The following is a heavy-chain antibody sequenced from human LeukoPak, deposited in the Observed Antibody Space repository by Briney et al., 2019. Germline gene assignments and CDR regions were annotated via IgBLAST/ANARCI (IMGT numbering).Heavy chain of an antibody. Sequence: GGSLRLSCAASGFTFTNYGMHRVRQAPGKGLEWVAVVWFDGTNKFYADSVKGRFTISRDNSKNTVYLQMNSLRAEDTAVYYCASINYYDSSGHGGYWGQGTLVTVSS. D-gene: IGHD3-22*01. V-gene: IGHV3-33*01. CDR2: VWFDGTNK. CDR1: GFTFTNYG. CDR3: ASINYYDSSGHGGY. J-gene: IGHJ4*02.